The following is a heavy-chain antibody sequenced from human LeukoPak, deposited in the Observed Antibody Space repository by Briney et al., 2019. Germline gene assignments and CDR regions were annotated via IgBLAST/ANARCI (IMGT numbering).Heavy chain of an antibody. CDR3: AREVGFGEIYYMDV. J-gene: IGHJ6*03. Sequence: PSETLSLTCAVYGGSFSGYYWSWIRQPPGKGLEWIGYIYYSGSTNYNPSLKSRVTISVDTSKNQFSLKLSSVTAADTAVYYCAREVGFGEIYYMDVWGKGTTVTISS. V-gene: IGHV4-59*01. CDR1: GGSFSGYY. D-gene: IGHD3-10*01. CDR2: IYYSGST.